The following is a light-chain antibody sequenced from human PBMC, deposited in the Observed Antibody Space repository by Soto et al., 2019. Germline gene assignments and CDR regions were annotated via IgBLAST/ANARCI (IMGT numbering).Light chain of an antibody. V-gene: IGKV4-1*01. CDR3: HQSYSRPTT. CDR1: RSLLHNSKNENP. J-gene: IGKJ4*01. Sequence: DIVMTQSPDSLSVSLGERATINCKASRSLLHNSKNENPLAWYQQKPGQPPKLLISWASTRESGVHDRFTGSGPETDFSLTISGPQAEDVAVDHCHQSYSRPTTFGGVTKVLI. CDR2: WAS.